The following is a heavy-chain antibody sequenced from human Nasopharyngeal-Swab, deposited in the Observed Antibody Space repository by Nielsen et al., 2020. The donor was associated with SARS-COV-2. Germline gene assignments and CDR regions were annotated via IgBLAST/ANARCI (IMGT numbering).Heavy chain of an antibody. V-gene: IGHV3-48*01. D-gene: IGHD4-11*01. CDR2: ISSSSSTI. Sequence: ESLKISCAASRFTFSSYSINWVRQAPGKGLEWVSYISSSSSTIYYADSVKGRFTISRDNAKNSLYLQMNSLRAEDTAVYYCARDGATVIGYYYYMDVWGKGTTVTVSS. CDR1: RFTFSSYS. CDR3: ARDGATVIGYYYYMDV. J-gene: IGHJ6*03.